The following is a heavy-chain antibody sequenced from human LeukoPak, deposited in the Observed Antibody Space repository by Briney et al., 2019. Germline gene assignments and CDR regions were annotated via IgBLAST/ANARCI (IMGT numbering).Heavy chain of an antibody. Sequence: GVPLRLSCAASGFTFSNYWMSWVRQAPGKEQEWVANIKHDGGDKHYVDSVKGRFTIARDSAKNSLNLQMNSLRAEDTAVYYCARGGNYDILTGYIFDYWGQGTLVTVSS. CDR1: GFTFSNYW. D-gene: IGHD3-9*01. V-gene: IGHV3-7*03. CDR3: ARGGNYDILTGYIFDY. CDR2: IKHDGGDK. J-gene: IGHJ4*02.